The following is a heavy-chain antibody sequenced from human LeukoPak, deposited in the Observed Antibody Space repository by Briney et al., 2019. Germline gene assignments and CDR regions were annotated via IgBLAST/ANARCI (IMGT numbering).Heavy chain of an antibody. CDR1: GYTFTSYD. CDR2: MNPNSGNT. D-gene: IGHD3-3*01. J-gene: IGHJ6*03. V-gene: IGHV1-8*01. CDR3: ARGRRFLEWLLAYYYYMDA. Sequence: GASVKVSCKASGYTFTSYDINWVRQATGQGLEWMGWMNPNSGNTGYAQKFQGRVTMTRNTSISTAYMELSSLRSEDTAVYYCARGRRFLEWLLAYYYYMDAWGKGTTVTVSS.